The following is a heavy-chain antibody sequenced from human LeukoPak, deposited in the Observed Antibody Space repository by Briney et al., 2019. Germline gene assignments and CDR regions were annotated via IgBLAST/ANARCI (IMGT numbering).Heavy chain of an antibody. Sequence: GSLRLSCTASGFTFSRFWMHWVRQAPGKGLEWIGEINHSGSTNYNPSLKSRVTISVDTSKNQFSLKLSSVTAADTAVYYCARVWSAGLPDYWGQGTLVTVSS. D-gene: IGHD3-10*01. J-gene: IGHJ4*02. V-gene: IGHV4-34*01. CDR3: ARVWSAGLPDY. CDR1: GFTFSRFW. CDR2: INHSGST.